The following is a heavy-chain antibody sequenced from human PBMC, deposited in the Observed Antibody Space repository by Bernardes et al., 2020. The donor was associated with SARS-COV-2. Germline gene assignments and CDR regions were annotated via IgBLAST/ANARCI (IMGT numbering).Heavy chain of an antibody. Sequence: SETLSLTCTVSGGSISSNSYYWGWIRQPPGRGLEWIGYIYYTGTTSYNPSLKSRVTISVDTSKKQFFLRLSSVTAADTAVFFCARLTTRTSGWFGSFDPWGQGIQVTVSS. CDR1: GGSISSNSYY. CDR3: ARLTTRTSGWFGSFDP. J-gene: IGHJ5*02. CDR2: IYYTGTT. D-gene: IGHD6-19*01. V-gene: IGHV4-39*01.